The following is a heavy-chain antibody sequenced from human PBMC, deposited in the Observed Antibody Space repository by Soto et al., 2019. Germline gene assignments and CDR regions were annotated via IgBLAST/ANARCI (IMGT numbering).Heavy chain of an antibody. CDR1: GGTHNNYA. D-gene: IGHD3-3*02. Sequence: QVQLLQSGSEVRKPGSSVKVSCKASGGTHNNYAFTWVRQARGQGLEWVGGIIPIFATVVYAQRFEGRVTISADKSTSTAYMELTNLSLDDTAVYYCTTCLEAVRYKYYVLDVWGQGTAITVSS. V-gene: IGHV1-69*06. CDR2: IIPIFATV. J-gene: IGHJ6*02. CDR3: TTCLEAVRYKYYVLDV.